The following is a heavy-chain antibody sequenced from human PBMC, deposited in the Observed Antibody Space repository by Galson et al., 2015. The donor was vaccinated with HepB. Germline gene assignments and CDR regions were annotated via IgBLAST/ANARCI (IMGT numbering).Heavy chain of an antibody. J-gene: IGHJ4*02. V-gene: IGHV4-59*08. CDR1: GGSISSYY. Sequence: LSLTCTVSGGSISSYYWSWIRQPPGKGLEWIGYIYYSGSTNYNPSLKSRVTISVDTSKNQFSLKLSSVTAADTAVYYCARLATAAPHAYFDYWGQGTLVTVSS. CDR3: ARLATAAPHAYFDY. CDR2: IYYSGST. D-gene: IGHD6-13*01.